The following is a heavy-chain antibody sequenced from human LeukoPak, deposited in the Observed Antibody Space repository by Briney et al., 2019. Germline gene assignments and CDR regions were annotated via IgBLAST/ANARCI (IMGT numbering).Heavy chain of an antibody. V-gene: IGHV4-4*07. Sequence: SETLSLTRTVSGGSISNYWTWIRQPAGKGLEWIGRIYDNGDTNYNPSLKSRVTMSVDTSKNQFSLKLSSVTAADTAVYYCARDYYGPWGQGTLVTVSS. D-gene: IGHD3-22*01. CDR3: ARDYYGP. CDR1: GGSISNY. CDR2: IYDNGDT. J-gene: IGHJ5*02.